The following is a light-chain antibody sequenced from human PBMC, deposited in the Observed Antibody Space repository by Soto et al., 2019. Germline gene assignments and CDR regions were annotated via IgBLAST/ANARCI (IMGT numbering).Light chain of an antibody. Sequence: DIQMTQSPSTLSASVGDRVTITCRASQSISSWLAWYQQKPGKAPKLLIYKASSLESGVPSRFSGGGSGTEFTLTISSLQPDDFATYYCQQYTSYWTFGQGTKVDI. V-gene: IGKV1-5*03. CDR1: QSISSW. CDR2: KAS. J-gene: IGKJ1*01. CDR3: QQYTSYWT.